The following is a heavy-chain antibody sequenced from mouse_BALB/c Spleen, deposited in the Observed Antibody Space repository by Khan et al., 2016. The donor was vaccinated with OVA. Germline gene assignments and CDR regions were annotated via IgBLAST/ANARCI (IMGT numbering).Heavy chain of an antibody. Sequence: VKLLESGTELARPGASVKLSCKASGYTFTSYWMQWVQQRPGQGLEWIGAIYPGDGNTRYTQKFKGKATLTADKSSSTAYMQLSSLASEDTAVYVSVRGGINTGDIDYWGQGTTLTVSS. CDR3: VRGGINTGDIDY. J-gene: IGHJ2*01. CDR1: GYTFTSYW. V-gene: IGHV1-87*01. D-gene: IGHD1-1*01. CDR2: IYPGDGNT.